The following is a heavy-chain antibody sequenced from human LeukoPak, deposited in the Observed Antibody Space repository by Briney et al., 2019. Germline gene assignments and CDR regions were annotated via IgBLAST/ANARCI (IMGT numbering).Heavy chain of an antibody. Sequence: GGSLRLSCAASGFIFTDYGMHWVRQAPGKGLEWLTFIRYDGSDKYYADSVKGRFTISRDNSKNTLYLQTNSLTSEDTAVYYCAKEGTASKPSDLDHWGRGILVTVSS. CDR2: IRYDGSDK. J-gene: IGHJ4*02. CDR1: GFIFTDYG. D-gene: IGHD1/OR15-1a*01. CDR3: AKEGTASKPSDLDH. V-gene: IGHV3-30*02.